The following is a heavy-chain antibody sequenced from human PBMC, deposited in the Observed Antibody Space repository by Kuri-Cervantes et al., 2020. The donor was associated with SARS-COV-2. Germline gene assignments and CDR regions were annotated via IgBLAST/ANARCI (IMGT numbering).Heavy chain of an antibody. CDR3: ARDLIAAAGQYYYYGMDV. V-gene: IGHV4-4*07. Sequence: SETLSLTCTVSGGSISSYYWSWIRQPAGKGLEWIGRIYTSGSTNYNLSLKSRVTMSVDTSKDQFSLKLSSVTAADTAVYYCARDLIAAAGQYYYYGMDVWGQGTTVTVSS. J-gene: IGHJ6*02. D-gene: IGHD6-13*01. CDR2: IYTSGST. CDR1: GGSISSYY.